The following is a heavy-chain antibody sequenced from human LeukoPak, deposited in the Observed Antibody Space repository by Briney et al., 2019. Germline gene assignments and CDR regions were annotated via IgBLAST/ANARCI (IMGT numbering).Heavy chain of an antibody. D-gene: IGHD1-26*01. V-gene: IGHV3-33*01. CDR2: IWYDASNK. CDR1: GFTFSSFG. Sequence: GGSLRLSCAASGFTFSSFGMHWVRQAPGKGLEWVAVIWYDASNKYYADSVKGRFTISRDNSKNILYLQMNSLRDDDTAVYYCVRGVGVSRFNYFDPWGQGTLVTVSS. CDR3: VRGVGVSRFNYFDP. J-gene: IGHJ5*02.